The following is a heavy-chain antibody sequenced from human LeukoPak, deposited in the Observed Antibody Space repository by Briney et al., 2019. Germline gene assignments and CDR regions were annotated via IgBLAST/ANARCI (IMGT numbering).Heavy chain of an antibody. CDR3: ARDLNCSGGSCHSGYWFDP. V-gene: IGHV1-18*01. J-gene: IGHJ5*02. CDR1: GYTFTSYG. CDR2: ISAYNGNT. D-gene: IGHD2-15*01. Sequence: ASVKVSCKASGYTFTSYGISWVRQAPGQGLEWMGWISAYNGNTNYAQKLQGRVTMTTDTSTNTDYMELRSLRSDDTALYYCARDLNCSGGSCHSGYWFDPWGQGTLVTVSS.